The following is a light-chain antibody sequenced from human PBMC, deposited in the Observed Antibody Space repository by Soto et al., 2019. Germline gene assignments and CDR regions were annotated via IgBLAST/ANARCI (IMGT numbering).Light chain of an antibody. J-gene: IGKJ2*01. CDR1: QSFDSN. CDR2: GAS. Sequence: EIVMTQSPATLSVSPGERATLSCRASQSFDSNLAWYQQKPGQAPRLLIYGASTRATGVPARFSGSVSGTEFTLTISSLQSEDFAVYYCQQYNDWPSMYTFGQGTKLEMK. CDR3: QQYNDWPSMYT. V-gene: IGKV3-15*01.